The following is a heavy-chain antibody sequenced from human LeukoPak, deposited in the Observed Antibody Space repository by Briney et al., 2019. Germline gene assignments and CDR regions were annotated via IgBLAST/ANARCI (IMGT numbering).Heavy chain of an antibody. J-gene: IGHJ4*02. CDR2: IYYSGST. V-gene: IGHV4-59*01. D-gene: IGHD3-22*01. CDR3: VKGSGYPTYYFDY. Sequence: PSETLSLTCTVSGGSISSYYWSWIRQLPGKGLEWIGYIYYSGSTNYNPSLKSRVTISVDTSKNQFSLKLSSVTAADTAVYYCVKGSGYPTYYFDYWGKGPLVTVSS. CDR1: GGSISSYY.